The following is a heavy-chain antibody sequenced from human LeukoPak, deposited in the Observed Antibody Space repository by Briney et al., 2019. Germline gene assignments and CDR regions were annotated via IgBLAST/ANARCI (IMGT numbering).Heavy chain of an antibody. CDR3: AREYSSSSWEC. D-gene: IGHD6-6*01. Sequence: SVKVSCKASGGTFSSYTISWVRQAPGQGLEWMGRINPILGIANYAQKFQGRVTITADKSTSTAYMELSSLRSEDTAVYYCAREYSSSSWECWGQGTLVTISS. CDR1: GGTFSSYT. V-gene: IGHV1-69*04. CDR2: INPILGIA. J-gene: IGHJ4*02.